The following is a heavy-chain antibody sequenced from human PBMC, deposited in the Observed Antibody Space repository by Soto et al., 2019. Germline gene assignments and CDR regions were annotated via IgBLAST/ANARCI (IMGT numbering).Heavy chain of an antibody. J-gene: IGHJ3*02. Sequence: LRLSGAGSGWTLSKYGMSWLRQAPGKGLEWISAISGSEGTTYYRDSVKGRFTISRDNAKNSLYLQMNSLRAEDTAVYYCAIEKVGANSVHAFDIWGQGTMVTVS. V-gene: IGHV3-23*01. CDR3: AIEKVGANSVHAFDI. CDR2: ISGSEGTT. D-gene: IGHD1-26*01. CDR1: GWTLSKYG.